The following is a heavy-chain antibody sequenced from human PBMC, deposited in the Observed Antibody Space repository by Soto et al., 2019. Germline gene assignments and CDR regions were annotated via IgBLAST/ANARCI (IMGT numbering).Heavy chain of an antibody. J-gene: IGHJ5*02. CDR1: GGTFSSYA. D-gene: IGHD5-18*01. Sequence: QVQLVQSGAEVKKPGSSVKVSCKASGGTFSSYAISWVRQAPGQGLEWMGGIIPIFGTANYAQKFQGRVTITADESTSTAYMELSSLRSEDRAVYYCASEGVDTAMVGGFDPWGQGTLVTVSS. V-gene: IGHV1-69*01. CDR2: IIPIFGTA. CDR3: ASEGVDTAMVGGFDP.